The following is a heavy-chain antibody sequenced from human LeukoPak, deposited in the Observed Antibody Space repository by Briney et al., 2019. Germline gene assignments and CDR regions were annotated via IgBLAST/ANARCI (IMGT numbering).Heavy chain of an antibody. J-gene: IGHJ4*02. Sequence: SETLSLTCTVSGGSISSSSYYWGWIRQPPGKGLEWIGSIYYSGSTYYNPSLKSRVTISVDTSKNQFSLKLSSVTAADTAVYYCARAFPIRSQKNDYWGQGTLVTVSS. CDR2: IYYSGST. CDR3: ARAFPIRSQKNDY. V-gene: IGHV4-39*01. CDR1: GGSISSSSYY. D-gene: IGHD2-21*01.